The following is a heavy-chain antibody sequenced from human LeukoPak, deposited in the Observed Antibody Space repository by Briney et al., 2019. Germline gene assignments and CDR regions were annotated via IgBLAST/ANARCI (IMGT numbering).Heavy chain of an antibody. J-gene: IGHJ4*02. CDR1: GFTFSSYA. CDR2: ISGSGGST. Sequence: GGSLRLTCAASGFTFSSYAMSWVRQAPGKGLEWVSAISGSGGSTYYADSVKGRFTISRDNSNNTLYLQMNSLRAEDTAVYYCAKRGHYDFWSGYLEWGQGTLVTVSS. V-gene: IGHV3-23*01. CDR3: AKRGHYDFWSGYLE. D-gene: IGHD3-3*01.